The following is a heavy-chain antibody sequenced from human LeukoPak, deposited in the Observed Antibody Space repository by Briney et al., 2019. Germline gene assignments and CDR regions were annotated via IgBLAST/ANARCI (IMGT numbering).Heavy chain of an antibody. J-gene: IGHJ3*02. CDR3: AKALTSGWYLDAFDI. V-gene: IGHV3-30*18. Sequence: PGGSLRLSCAASGFTFTSYAMSWVRQAPGKGLEWVAVISYDGSNKYHADSVKGRFTISRDNSKNTLFLEMNSLRAEDTAVYYCAKALTSGWYLDAFDIWGQGTMVTVSS. CDR1: GFTFTSYA. CDR2: ISYDGSNK. D-gene: IGHD6-19*01.